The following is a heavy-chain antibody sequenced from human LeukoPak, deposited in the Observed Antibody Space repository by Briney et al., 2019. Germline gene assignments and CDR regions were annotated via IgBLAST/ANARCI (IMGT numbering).Heavy chain of an antibody. D-gene: IGHD2-21*01. CDR1: GGSISSYY. CDR3: ARQSDGYLDY. Sequence: SETLSLTCTVSGGSISSYYWSWIRQPPGKGLEWIGYIYYSGSTNYNPSLKSRVTISVATSKNQFSLKLSSVTAADTAVYYCARQSDGYLDYWGQGTLVTVSS. J-gene: IGHJ4*02. V-gene: IGHV4-59*08. CDR2: IYYSGST.